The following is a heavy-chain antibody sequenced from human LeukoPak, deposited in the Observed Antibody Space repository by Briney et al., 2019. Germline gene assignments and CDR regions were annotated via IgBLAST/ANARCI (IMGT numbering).Heavy chain of an antibody. CDR3: ASKSGSYAPDTFDI. D-gene: IGHD1-26*01. V-gene: IGHV1-69*13. CDR2: IIPIFGTA. J-gene: IGHJ3*02. CDR1: GGTSISYA. Sequence: ASVKVSCKASGGTSISYAISWVRQAPGQGLEWMGGIIPIFGTANYAQKFQGRVTITADESTSTAYMELSSLRSEDTAVYYCASKSGSYAPDTFDIWGQGTMVTVSS.